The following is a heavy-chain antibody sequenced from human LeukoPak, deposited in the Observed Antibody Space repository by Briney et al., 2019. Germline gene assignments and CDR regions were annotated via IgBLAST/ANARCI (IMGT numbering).Heavy chain of an antibody. Sequence: PPETLSLTCAVSGYSISSGYYWGWIRQPPGKGLEWIGSIYHSGNTNYNPSLKSRVTISVDSSKKQFSLKLNSVTAADTAVYFCAREYSSGYYQYFDYWGQGTLVTVSS. D-gene: IGHD3-22*01. V-gene: IGHV4-38-2*02. CDR2: IYHSGNT. J-gene: IGHJ4*02. CDR3: AREYSSGYYQYFDY. CDR1: GYSISSGYY.